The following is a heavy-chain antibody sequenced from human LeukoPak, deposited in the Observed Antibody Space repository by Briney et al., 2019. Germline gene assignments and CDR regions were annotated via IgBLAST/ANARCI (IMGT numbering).Heavy chain of an antibody. CDR3: ATSSSSWYQEI. J-gene: IGHJ3*02. V-gene: IGHV3-33*01. Sequence: PGRSLRLSCAASGFTFSSYGMHWVRQAPGKGLEWVAVIWYDGSNKYYADSVKGRFITSRDNSKNMLYLQMNSLRAEDTAVYYCATSSSSWYQEIWGQGTMVTVSS. D-gene: IGHD6-13*01. CDR1: GFTFSSYG. CDR2: IWYDGSNK.